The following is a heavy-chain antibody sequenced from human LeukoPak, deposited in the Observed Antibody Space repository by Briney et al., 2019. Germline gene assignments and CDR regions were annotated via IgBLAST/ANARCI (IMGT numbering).Heavy chain of an antibody. Sequence: GESLKISCRVSGYAFASYWIGWVRQVPGKGLEWMGIIYPADSETKSSPSFQGQVTFSADKSINTAYLQWSSLKASDTAMYYCARFEVKYEDNRSFYYFDYWGQGTLVTVSS. CDR1: GYAFASYW. D-gene: IGHD3-3*01. CDR2: IYPADSET. CDR3: ARFEVKYEDNRSFYYFDY. J-gene: IGHJ4*02. V-gene: IGHV5-51*01.